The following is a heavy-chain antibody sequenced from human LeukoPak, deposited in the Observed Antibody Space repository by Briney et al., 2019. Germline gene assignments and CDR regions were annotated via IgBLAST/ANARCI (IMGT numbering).Heavy chain of an antibody. D-gene: IGHD1-1*01. CDR3: ARLERERFRNWFDP. J-gene: IGHJ5*02. CDR2: IYPRDSDT. CDR1: GYSFTSYW. Sequence: GESLNTPRHGSGYSFTSYWIGWVRQTPGKGLEWMGIIYPRDSDTRYSPSFQGQVTISADKSISTAYLQWSSLKASDTARYCGARLERERFRNWFDPWGQGTLVTVSS. V-gene: IGHV5-51*01.